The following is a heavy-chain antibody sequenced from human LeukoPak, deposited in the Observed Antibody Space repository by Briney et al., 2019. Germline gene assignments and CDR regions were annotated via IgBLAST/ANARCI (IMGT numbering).Heavy chain of an antibody. J-gene: IGHJ4*02. CDR2: INPNSGGT. V-gene: IGHV1-2*02. D-gene: IGHD2-2*01. CDR3: ATNPAATRGFDN. Sequence: ASVKVSCKASGYTFTAYYMHWLRQAPGQGLEWMGWINPNSGGTKYAQKFQGRVTMTRDTSIGTAYMEVSRLRSDDTAVCYCATNPAATRGFDNWGQGTLVTVSS. CDR1: GYTFTAYY.